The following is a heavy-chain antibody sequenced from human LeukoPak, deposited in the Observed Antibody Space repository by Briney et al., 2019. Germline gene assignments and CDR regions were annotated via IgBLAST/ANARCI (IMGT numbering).Heavy chain of an antibody. CDR3: ARRSHSYGYDY. Sequence: SETLSLTCTVSGGSISSYYWSWIRQPPGKGLEWIGYIYYSGSTNYNPSLKSRVTISVDTSKNQFSLKLSSVTAADTAVYYCARRSHSYGYDYWGQGTLVTVSS. D-gene: IGHD5-18*01. CDR1: GGSISSYY. J-gene: IGHJ4*02. V-gene: IGHV4-59*01. CDR2: IYYSGST.